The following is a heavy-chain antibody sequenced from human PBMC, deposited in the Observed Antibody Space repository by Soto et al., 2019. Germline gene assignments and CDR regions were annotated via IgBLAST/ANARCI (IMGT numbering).Heavy chain of an antibody. CDR3: ARNRLRQYYYGMDV. D-gene: IGHD3-10*01. CDR2: IYPGDSDT. J-gene: IGHJ6*02. CDR1: GFSFANYW. V-gene: IGHV5-51*01. Sequence: GESLKISCQGSGFSFANYWIAWVRQMPGKGLEWVGVIYPGDSDTRYSPSFRGQVTISADKSISHVYLQWSSLKASDTAMYYCARNRLRQYYYGMDVWGQGTTVTVSS.